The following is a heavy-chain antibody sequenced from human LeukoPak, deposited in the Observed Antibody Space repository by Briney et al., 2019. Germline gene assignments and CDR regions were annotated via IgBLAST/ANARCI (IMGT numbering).Heavy chain of an antibody. CDR3: ARHPDSVAGFDS. CDR1: GASISGSY. CDR2: MYYSGIT. V-gene: IGHV4-59*08. J-gene: IGHJ4*02. D-gene: IGHD3-16*01. Sequence: SETLSLTCAVSGASISGSYWSWIRQPPGKGLEWIGYMYYSGITNSSPSLKRRVTISLDTSKNQFSLRLRSVTAADTAVYYCARHPDSVAGFDSWGQGALVSVSS.